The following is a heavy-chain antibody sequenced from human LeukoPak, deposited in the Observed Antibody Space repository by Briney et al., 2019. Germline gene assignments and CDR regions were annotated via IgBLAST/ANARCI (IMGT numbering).Heavy chain of an antibody. J-gene: IGHJ4*02. Sequence: PSETLSLTCAVYGGSFSGYYWSWIRQPPGKGLEWIGEINHSGSTNYNPSLKSRVTISVDTSKNQFSLKLSSVAAADTAVYYCARFERWLQFGGVDYWGQGTLVTVSS. CDR2: INHSGST. CDR1: GGSFSGYY. V-gene: IGHV4-34*01. CDR3: ARFERWLQFGGVDY. D-gene: IGHD5-24*01.